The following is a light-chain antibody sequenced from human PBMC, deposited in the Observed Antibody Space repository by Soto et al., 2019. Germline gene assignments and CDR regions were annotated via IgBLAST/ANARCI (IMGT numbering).Light chain of an antibody. V-gene: IGKV3-15*01. CDR2: GAS. J-gene: IGKJ1*01. Sequence: RVVERHAAGTWSFPRGERATLCCRAIHSVSSSYLAWYQQKPGQAPRLLIYGASTRATGIPARFSGSGSGTEFTLTISSLQSEEFAVYYCQQYNNWPPWTFGQGTKVDIK. CDR3: QQYNNWPPWT. CDR1: HSVSSSY.